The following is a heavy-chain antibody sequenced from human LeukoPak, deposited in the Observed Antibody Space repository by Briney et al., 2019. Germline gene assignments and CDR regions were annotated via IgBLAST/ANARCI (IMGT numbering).Heavy chain of an antibody. J-gene: IGHJ4*02. V-gene: IGHV3-21*01. CDR3: ASEDGLRNFDY. Sequence: PGGSLRLSCAASGFTFSSYAMSWVRQAPGKGLEWVSAISSSSSYIYYADSVKGRFTVSRDNSKNTLYLQMSSLRAEDTAVYYCASEDGLRNFDYWGQGTLVTVSS. D-gene: IGHD3-10*01. CDR2: ISSSSSYI. CDR1: GFTFSSYA.